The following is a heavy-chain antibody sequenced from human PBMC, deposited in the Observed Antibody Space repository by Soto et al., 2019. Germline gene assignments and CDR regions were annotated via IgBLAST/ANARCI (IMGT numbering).Heavy chain of an antibody. J-gene: IGHJ6*02. CDR1: GGTFSSYA. CDR3: ARDNPPSIATPGGYYGMDV. D-gene: IGHD6-6*01. CDR2: IIPIFGTA. V-gene: IGHV1-69*06. Sequence: SVKVSCKASGGTFSSYAISWVRQAPGQGLERMGGIIPIFGTANYAQKFQGRVTITADKSTSTAYMELSSLRSEDTAVYYCARDNPPSIATPGGYYGMDVWGQGTTVTVSS.